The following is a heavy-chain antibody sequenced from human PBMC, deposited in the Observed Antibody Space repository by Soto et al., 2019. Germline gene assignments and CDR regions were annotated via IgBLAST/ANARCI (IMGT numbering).Heavy chain of an antibody. J-gene: IGHJ3*01. Sequence: EVQLVESGGGLVRPGGSLRLSCAASGFTFSYYWMHWVRQAPGKGLVWVSRIHSDGSSTYYADFVKGRFIISRDSARNTVDLQMHSVRVEDTAVYYCASGDRGAFDLWGQGKVVSVSS. CDR3: ASGDRGAFDL. CDR2: IHSDGSST. CDR1: GFTFSYYW. V-gene: IGHV3-74*01. D-gene: IGHD3-10*01.